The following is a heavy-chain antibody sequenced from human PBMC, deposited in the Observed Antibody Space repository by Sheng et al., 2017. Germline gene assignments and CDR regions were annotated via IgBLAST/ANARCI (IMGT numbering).Heavy chain of an antibody. D-gene: IGHD2-15*01. Sequence: QLQLQESGPGLVKPSETLSLTCTVSGGSISSSSYYWGWIRQPPGKGLEWIGSIYYSGSTYYNPSLKSRVTISVDTSKNQFSLKLSSVTAADTAVYYCARDIVVVVAASYYYYYGMDVWGQGTTVT. J-gene: IGHJ6*02. V-gene: IGHV4-39*07. CDR1: GGSISSSSYY. CDR2: IYYSGST. CDR3: ARDIVVVVAASYYYYYGMDV.